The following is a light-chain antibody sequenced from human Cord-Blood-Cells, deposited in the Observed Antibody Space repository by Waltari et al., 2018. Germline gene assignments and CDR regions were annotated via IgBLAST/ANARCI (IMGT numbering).Light chain of an antibody. V-gene: IGKV1-5*03. CDR2: KAS. Sequence: DIQMTQSPSTLSASLGDRVTITCRASQRISSWLAWYQQKTGKAPKLLIYKASSLESGVPSRFSGSGSGTEFTLTISSLQPDDFATYYCQQYNSYPWTFGQGTKVEIK. CDR3: QQYNSYPWT. J-gene: IGKJ1*01. CDR1: QRISSW.